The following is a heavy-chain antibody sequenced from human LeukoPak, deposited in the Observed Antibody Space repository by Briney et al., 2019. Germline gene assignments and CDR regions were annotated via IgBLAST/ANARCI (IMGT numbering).Heavy chain of an antibody. Sequence: GSSVKVSCKASGGTFSSYAISWVRQAPGQGLEWMGGIIPIFGTANYAQKFQGRVTITADESTSTAYMELSSLRSEDTAVYYCARGSGYSYGFPYYYYYMDVWGKGTTVTISS. CDR2: IIPIFGTA. CDR1: GGTFSSYA. CDR3: ARGSGYSYGFPYYYYYMDV. V-gene: IGHV1-69*01. J-gene: IGHJ6*03. D-gene: IGHD5-18*01.